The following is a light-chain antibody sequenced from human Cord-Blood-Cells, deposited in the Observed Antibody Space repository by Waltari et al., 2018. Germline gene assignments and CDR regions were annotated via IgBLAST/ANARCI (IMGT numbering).Light chain of an antibody. CDR2: GKN. J-gene: IGLJ1*01. Sequence: SSELTQDPAVSVALGQTVRITCQGDSLRSYYASWYQQKPGQAPVLVIYGKNNRPSGIPDRFSGSSSGNTASLTITWAQAEDEADYYCNSRDSSDNHVFGTGTKVTVL. CDR3: NSRDSSDNHV. V-gene: IGLV3-19*01. CDR1: SLRSYY.